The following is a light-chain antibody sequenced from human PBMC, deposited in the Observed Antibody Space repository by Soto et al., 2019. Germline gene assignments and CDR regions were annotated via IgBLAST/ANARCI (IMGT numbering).Light chain of an antibody. Sequence: QSALAQPPSVSGAPGQKVTISCTGSSSNIGAGYDLHWYQQLPGTAPKLLLYGNSNRPSGVPDRFSGSKSGTSASLAITGLQAEDEADYYCCSYGGRNTYIFATGTKSPS. J-gene: IGLJ1*01. CDR3: CSYGGRNTYI. CDR2: GNS. CDR1: SSNIGAGYD. V-gene: IGLV1-40*01.